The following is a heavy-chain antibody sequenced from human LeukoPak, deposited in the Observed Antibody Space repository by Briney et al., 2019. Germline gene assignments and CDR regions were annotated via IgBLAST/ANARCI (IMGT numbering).Heavy chain of an antibody. J-gene: IGHJ4*02. CDR2: ITTISNT. V-gene: IGHV3-23*01. D-gene: IGHD1-14*01. CDR1: GFTFRSHP. CDR3: AHRTAFDS. Sequence: GGSLRLSCAASGFTFRSHPTGWVRQAPGKGLEGVSTITTISNTYYPDSVKGRLTISRDNSRDTLYLQMNTLRAEDTAIYDCAHRTAFDSWGQGTLVTVSS.